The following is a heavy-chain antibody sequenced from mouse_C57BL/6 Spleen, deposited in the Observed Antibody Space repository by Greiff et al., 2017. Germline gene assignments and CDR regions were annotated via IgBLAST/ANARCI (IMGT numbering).Heavy chain of an antibody. J-gene: IGHJ3*01. CDR3: ARGAYSNEVWCAY. D-gene: IGHD2-5*01. CDR1: GYSITSGYD. V-gene: IGHV3-1*01. Sequence: EVQLLESGPGLVKPSQSLSLTCNVTGYSITSGYDWHWMRHFPGNKLEWRGYISYNGSTNYNQSLKSQISLTLETSKNHFFLKLNAVTTEDSATYYCARGAYSNEVWCAYWGQGALVTVSA. CDR2: ISYNGST.